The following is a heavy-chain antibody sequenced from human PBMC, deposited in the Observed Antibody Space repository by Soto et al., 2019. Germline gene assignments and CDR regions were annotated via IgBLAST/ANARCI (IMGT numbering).Heavy chain of an antibody. V-gene: IGHV3-33*01. CDR2: IWYDGSNK. J-gene: IGHJ3*02. Sequence: QVQLVESGGGVVQPGRSLRLSCAASGFTFSSYGMHWVRQAPGKGLEWVAVIWYDGSNKYYADSVKGRFTISRDNSKNTLYLQMNSLRAEDTAVYYCARDLSGLRSPLDIWGQGTMVTVSS. D-gene: IGHD3-3*01. CDR1: GFTFSSYG. CDR3: ARDLSGLRSPLDI.